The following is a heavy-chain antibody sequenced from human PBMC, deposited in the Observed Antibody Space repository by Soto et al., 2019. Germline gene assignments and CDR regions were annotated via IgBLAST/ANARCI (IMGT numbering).Heavy chain of an antibody. Sequence: QVQLQQWGAGLLKPSETLSLTCAVYGGSFSGYYWSWIRQPPGKGLEWIGEINHSGSTNYNPSLKSRVTISVDTSKNQFSLKLSSVTAADTAVYYCAYGSGSSNWFDPWGQGTLVTVSS. J-gene: IGHJ5*02. CDR2: INHSGST. CDR1: GGSFSGYY. V-gene: IGHV4-34*01. D-gene: IGHD3-10*01. CDR3: AYGSGSSNWFDP.